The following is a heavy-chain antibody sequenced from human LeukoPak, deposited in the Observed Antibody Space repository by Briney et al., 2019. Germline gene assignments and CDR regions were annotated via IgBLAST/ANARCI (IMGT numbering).Heavy chain of an antibody. CDR2: IYPSDSDT. V-gene: IGHV5-51*01. CDR3: ARHLGIAVAGTVAPDY. CDR1: GYSFTSYW. J-gene: IGHJ4*02. D-gene: IGHD6-19*01. Sequence: LGESLKVSCKGSGYSFTSYWIGWVRQLPGKGLEWMGIIYPSDSDTRYSPSFQGQVTISADKSISTAYLQWSSLKVSDTAMYYCARHLGIAVAGTVAPDYWGQGTLVTVSS.